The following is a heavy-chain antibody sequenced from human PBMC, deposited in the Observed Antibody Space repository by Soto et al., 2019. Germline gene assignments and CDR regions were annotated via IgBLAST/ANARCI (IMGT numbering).Heavy chain of an antibody. Sequence: EVQLVESGGGLVQPGRSLRLSCTASGFTFGVHAMSWVRQAPGKGLEWVGFIRSKAYGGTTEYAASVKGRFTISRDDSKSIAYLETTGLKAEDTAVYYCTRDHMFAFDNWGQGALVTVSS. D-gene: IGHD3-10*02. J-gene: IGHJ4*02. CDR1: GFTFGVHA. V-gene: IGHV3-49*04. CDR3: TRDHMFAFDN. CDR2: IRSKAYGGTT.